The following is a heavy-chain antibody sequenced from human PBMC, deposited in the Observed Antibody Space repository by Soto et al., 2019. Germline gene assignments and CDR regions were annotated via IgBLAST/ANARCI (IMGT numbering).Heavy chain of an antibody. CDR1: GFTFSSYW. V-gene: IGHV3-7*01. CDR2: IKQDGSEK. J-gene: IGHJ4*02. Sequence: PGGSLRLSCAASGFTFSSYWMSWVRQAPGKGLEWVANIKQDGSEKYYVDSVKGRFTISRDNAKNSLYLQMNSLRAEDTAVYYCARDRGVLWFGPSWTSARATSFDYWGQGTLVTVSS. D-gene: IGHD3-10*01. CDR3: ARDRGVLWFGPSWTSARATSFDY.